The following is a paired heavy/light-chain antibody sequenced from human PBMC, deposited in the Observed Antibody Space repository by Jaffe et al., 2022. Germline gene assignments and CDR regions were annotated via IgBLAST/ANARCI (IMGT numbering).Light chain of an antibody. Sequence: QSALTQPASVSGSPGQSITISCAGTSSDVGSFNLVSWYQQHPGKAPKLIIYEVTNRPSGVSDRFSGSKSDNTASLTISGLQAEDEADYYCCSRARSGISIPWVFGGGTKLTVL. J-gene: IGLJ3*02. CDR1: SSDVGSFNL. V-gene: IGLV2-23*02. CDR3: CSRARSGISIPWV. CDR2: EVT.
Heavy chain of an antibody. CDR2: IRGGSNSM. Sequence: EVQLVESGGALVQPGGSLRVSCAVSGFSVSAFGMNWVRQAPGKGPEWVSYIRGGSNSMYYADSVKGRFTISRDNAKNSLYLQMNSLRVEDTAVYYCARDQDWAFDYWGQGTLVTVFS. CDR3: ARDQDWAFDY. CDR1: GFSVSAFG. D-gene: IGHD3-9*01. J-gene: IGHJ4*02. V-gene: IGHV3-48*01.